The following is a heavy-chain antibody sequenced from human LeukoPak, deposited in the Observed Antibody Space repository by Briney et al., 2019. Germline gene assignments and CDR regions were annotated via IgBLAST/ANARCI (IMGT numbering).Heavy chain of an antibody. CDR2: ITYDGSNK. D-gene: IGHD3-16*01. V-gene: IGHV3-30*18. CDR1: GFTFSSYG. CDR3: AKDFHRLGEFDAFDI. J-gene: IGHJ3*02. Sequence: GGSLRLSCGVSGFTFSSYGMHWVRQAPGKGLEWVAVITYDGSNKYYADSVKGRFTISRDNSKNTLYLQMNSLRAEDTAVYYCAKDFHRLGEFDAFDIWGRGTMVTVSS.